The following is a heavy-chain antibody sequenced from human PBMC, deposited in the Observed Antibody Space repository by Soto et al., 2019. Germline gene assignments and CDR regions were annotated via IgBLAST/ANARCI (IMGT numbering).Heavy chain of an antibody. J-gene: IGHJ6*02. D-gene: IGHD6-6*01. Sequence: PSETLSLTCTVSGGSISSYYWSWIRQPAGKGLEWIGRIYTSGSTNYNPSLKSRVTMSVDTSKNQFSLKLSSVTAADTAVYYCARDGGGYSSSSPRNYYYGMDVWGQGTTVTVSS. CDR2: IYTSGST. CDR3: ARDGGGYSSSSPRNYYYGMDV. V-gene: IGHV4-4*07. CDR1: GGSISSYY.